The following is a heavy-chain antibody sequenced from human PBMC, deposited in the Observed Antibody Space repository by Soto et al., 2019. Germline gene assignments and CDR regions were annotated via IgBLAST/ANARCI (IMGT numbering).Heavy chain of an antibody. CDR1: GYTFTSYD. J-gene: IGHJ4*02. V-gene: IGHV1-8*01. CDR2: MNPNSGNT. Sequence: QVQLVQSGAEVKKPGASVKVSCKASGYTFTSYDINWVRQATGQGLEWMGWMNPNSGNTGYAQKFQGRVTMTRNTSISTAYMELSSLRSEDTAVYYCAMAPTVRAGSSWRYGTLDYWGQGTLVTVSS. D-gene: IGHD2-2*01. CDR3: AMAPTVRAGSSWRYGTLDY.